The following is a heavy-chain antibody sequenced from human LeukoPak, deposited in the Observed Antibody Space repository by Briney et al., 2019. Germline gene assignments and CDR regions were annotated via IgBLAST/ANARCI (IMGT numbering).Heavy chain of an antibody. CDR2: IRYDGSNK. CDR1: GFTFSSYG. V-gene: IGHV3-30*02. CDR3: AGGGWYYFDY. Sequence: PGGSLRLSCAASGFTFSSYGMHWVRQAPGKGLEWVAFIRYDGSNKYYADSVKGRFTISRDNSKNTLYLQMNGLRAEDTAVYYCAGGGWYYFDYWGQGTLVTVSS. D-gene: IGHD6-19*01. J-gene: IGHJ4*02.